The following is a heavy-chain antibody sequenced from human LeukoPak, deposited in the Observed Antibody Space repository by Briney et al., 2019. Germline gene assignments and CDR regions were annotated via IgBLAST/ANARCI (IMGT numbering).Heavy chain of an antibody. Sequence: ASVKVSCKASGYTFTSYGISWVRQAPGQGLEWMGWISAYNGNTNYAQKLQGRVTMTTDTSTSIAYMELRSLRSDDTAVYYCARDYSSSWPTPWWFDPWGQGTLVTVSS. V-gene: IGHV1-18*01. CDR3: ARDYSSSWPTPWWFDP. CDR1: GYTFTSYG. D-gene: IGHD6-13*01. J-gene: IGHJ5*02. CDR2: ISAYNGNT.